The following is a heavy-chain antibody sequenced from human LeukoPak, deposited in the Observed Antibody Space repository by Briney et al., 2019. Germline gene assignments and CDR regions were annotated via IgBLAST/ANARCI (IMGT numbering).Heavy chain of an antibody. Sequence: GGSLRLSCAASGFTFSSYWMSWVRQAPGKGLEWVANIKQDGSEKYYVDSVKGRFTISRDNAKNSLYLQMNSLRAEDTAVYYCARVKGAAAPPGYLADYWGQGTLVTVSS. D-gene: IGHD3-9*01. J-gene: IGHJ4*02. CDR3: ARVKGAAAPPGYLADY. CDR1: GFTFSSYW. V-gene: IGHV3-7*01. CDR2: IKQDGSEK.